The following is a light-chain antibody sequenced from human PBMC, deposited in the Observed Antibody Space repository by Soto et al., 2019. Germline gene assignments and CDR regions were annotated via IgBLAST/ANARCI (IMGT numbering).Light chain of an antibody. V-gene: IGKV3-11*01. CDR2: DAS. J-gene: IGKJ1*01. CDR3: QQRLNWPPN. Sequence: EIFLTQSPDTLSLSPGERATLSCRATQSVTNYIAWYQQRPGQAPRLLIYDASNRASGIPAKFSGSASGTDFTLTISDLEPADFGLYYCQQRLNWPPNFGQGTKVDIK. CDR1: QSVTNY.